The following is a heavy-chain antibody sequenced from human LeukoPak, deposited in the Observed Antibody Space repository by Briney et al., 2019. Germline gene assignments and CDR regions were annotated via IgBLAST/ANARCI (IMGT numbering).Heavy chain of an antibody. J-gene: IGHJ6*02. CDR1: GGSISSYY. CDR2: IYTSGST. V-gene: IGHV4-4*07. Sequence: SETLSLTCTVSGGSISSYYWSWIRQPAGKGLEWIGRIYTSGSTNYNPSLTSRVTMSVDTSKNQFSLKLSSVTAADTAVYYCVGTAARNYYYGMDVWGQGTTVTVSS. CDR3: VGTAARNYYYGMDV. D-gene: IGHD2-2*01.